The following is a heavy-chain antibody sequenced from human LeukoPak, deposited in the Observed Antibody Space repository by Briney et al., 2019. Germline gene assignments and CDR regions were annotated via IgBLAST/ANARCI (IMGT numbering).Heavy chain of an antibody. V-gene: IGHV3-30*18. CDR3: AKEGGYDSSGDAFDI. Sequence: GGSLRLSCAASGFTFSSYGMHWVRQAPGKGLEWVAVISYDGSNKYYADSVKGRFTISGDNSKNTLYLQMNSLRAEDTAVYYCAKEGGYDSSGDAFDIWGQGTMVTVSS. D-gene: IGHD3-22*01. CDR2: ISYDGSNK. J-gene: IGHJ3*02. CDR1: GFTFSSYG.